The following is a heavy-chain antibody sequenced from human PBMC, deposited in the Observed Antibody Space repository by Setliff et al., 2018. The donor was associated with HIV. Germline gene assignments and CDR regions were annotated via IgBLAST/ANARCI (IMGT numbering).Heavy chain of an antibody. CDR2: IFAFLNIP. Sequence: ASVKVSCKTSGVTFNTYAFSWVRQAPGQGLEWMGDIFAFLNIPNYAQKFQGRVTITADKSTSTAYMEVTSLTSEDTAVYYCAGPRGDEAFDIWGQGTMVTVSS. CDR3: AGPRGDEAFDI. CDR1: GVTFNTYA. J-gene: IGHJ3*02. D-gene: IGHD3-10*01. V-gene: IGHV1-69*10.